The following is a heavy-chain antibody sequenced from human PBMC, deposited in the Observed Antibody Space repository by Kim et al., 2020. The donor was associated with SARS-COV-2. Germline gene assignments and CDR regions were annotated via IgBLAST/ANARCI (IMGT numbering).Heavy chain of an antibody. V-gene: IGHV5-51*01. Sequence: GESLKISCKGSGYTFNDYWIGWVRQMPGKGLEWMGIIYPGDSDVTYSPSFQGQVTISVDSSITTAYLQWGSLKASDTAVYYCARRHFYGSGGYFGYWGQGTQVSVSS. CDR2: IYPGDSDV. D-gene: IGHD3-10*01. CDR3: ARRHFYGSGGYFGY. J-gene: IGHJ4*02. CDR1: GYTFNDYW.